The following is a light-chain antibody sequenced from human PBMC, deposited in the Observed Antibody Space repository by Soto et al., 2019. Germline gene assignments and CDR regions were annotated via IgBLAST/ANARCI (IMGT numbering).Light chain of an antibody. V-gene: IGKV3-15*01. CDR3: QQHNNWIT. CDR1: QSVSSS. CDR2: GAS. J-gene: IGKJ5*01. Sequence: EMLMTQYPATLSVSPGERVTLSCRASQSVSSSLAWYQQRPGQAPRLLIYGASTRATGIPARLSGSGSGTEFTLTISSMKSEDYAVYYCQQHNNWITFGQGTRLEIK.